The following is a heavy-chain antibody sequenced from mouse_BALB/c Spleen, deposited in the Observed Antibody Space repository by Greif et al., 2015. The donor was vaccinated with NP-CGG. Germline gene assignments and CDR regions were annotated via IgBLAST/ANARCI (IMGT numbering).Heavy chain of an antibody. CDR3: ANLYDGYYGKVLSFDY. V-gene: IGHV1-9*01. D-gene: IGHD2-3*01. CDR1: GNTFSSYW. CDR2: ILPGSGST. Sequence: QVQLKESGAELMKPGASVKISCKATGNTFSSYWIEWVKQRPGHGLEWIGEILPGSGSTNYNEKFKGKATFTADTSSNTAYMQLSSLTSEDSAVYYCANLYDGYYGKVLSFDYWGQGTTLTVSS. J-gene: IGHJ2*01.